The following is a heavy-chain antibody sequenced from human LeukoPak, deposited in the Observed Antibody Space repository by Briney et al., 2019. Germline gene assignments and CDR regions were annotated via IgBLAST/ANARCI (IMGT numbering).Heavy chain of an antibody. CDR3: ARGLRRGSKY. V-gene: IGHV4-61*02. CDR1: GDTISSGSYY. J-gene: IGHJ4*02. D-gene: IGHD3-16*01. Sequence: SETLSLTCTVSGDTISSGSYYWTWLRQPAGKGLEWIGRIYTTGLTNYNPSLKSRVTISVDTSKNQFSLKLSSVTAADTAVYYCARGLRRGSKYWGQGTLVTVSS. CDR2: IYTTGLT.